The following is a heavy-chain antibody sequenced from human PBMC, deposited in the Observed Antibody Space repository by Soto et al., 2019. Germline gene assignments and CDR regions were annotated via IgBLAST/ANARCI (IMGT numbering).Heavy chain of an antibody. D-gene: IGHD3-10*01. Sequence: PGGSLRLSSAASGCNFSSYGMHWVRQAPGKGLEWVAVIWYDGSNKYYADSVKGRFTISRDNSKSTLYLQMNSLRAEDTAVYYCARDLRGMDVWGQGTTVTVSS. CDR2: IWYDGSNK. V-gene: IGHV3-33*01. CDR3: ARDLRGMDV. J-gene: IGHJ6*02. CDR1: GCNFSSYG.